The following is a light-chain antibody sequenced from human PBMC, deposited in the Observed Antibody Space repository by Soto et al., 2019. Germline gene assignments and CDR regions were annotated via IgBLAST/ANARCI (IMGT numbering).Light chain of an antibody. CDR3: HQYASEPLT. Sequence: EIVLTQSPGTLSLSPGERATLSCRASQSVSSSYLAWYQQKPGQAPRLLIYGASSRATGVPDRFSGSGSGTDFTFTVSRLEPEDFAVYYCHQYASEPLTFGGGTKLEI. V-gene: IGKV3-20*01. CDR2: GAS. J-gene: IGKJ4*01. CDR1: QSVSSSY.